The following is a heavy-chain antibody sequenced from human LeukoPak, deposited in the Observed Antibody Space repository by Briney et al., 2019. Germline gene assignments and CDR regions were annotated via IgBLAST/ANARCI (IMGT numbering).Heavy chain of an antibody. CDR3: VRGGGLPNCGGDCPPDS. D-gene: IGHD2-21*02. Sequence: AETLSLTCAVSGASIRSYYWSWFRQPPGKGLEWIGYIYYSGSTNYNPSLKSRVTISGDRSKNQFSLNLNSVTAADTAVYYCVRGGGLPNCGGDCPPDSWGQGKMVTVSS. J-gene: IGHJ3*02. V-gene: IGHV4-59*12. CDR2: IYYSGST. CDR1: GASIRSYY.